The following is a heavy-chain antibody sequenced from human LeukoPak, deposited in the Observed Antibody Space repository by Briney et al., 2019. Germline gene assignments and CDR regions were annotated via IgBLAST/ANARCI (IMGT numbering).Heavy chain of an antibody. CDR2: INHSGST. V-gene: IGHV4-39*07. J-gene: IGHJ5*02. Sequence: PSETLSLTCTVSGGSISSSSYYWSWIRQPPGKGLEWIGEINHSGSTNYNPSLKSRVTISVDTSKNQFSLKLSSVTAADTAVYYCVVVTATRDYNWFDPWGQGTLVTVSS. D-gene: IGHD2-21*02. CDR1: GGSISSSSYY. CDR3: VVVTATRDYNWFDP.